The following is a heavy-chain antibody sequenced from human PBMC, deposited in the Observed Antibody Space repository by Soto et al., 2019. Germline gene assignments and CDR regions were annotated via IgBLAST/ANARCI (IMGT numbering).Heavy chain of an antibody. Sequence: PSETLSLTCTVSGGSISSYYWSWIRQPPGKGLEWIGFIHYSGSTNYNPSLKSRVTISVDTSKNQFSLKLSSVTAADTAVYYCARDFSYGSGSYIWFDPWGQGTLVTVSS. CDR1: GGSISSYY. CDR2: IHYSGST. J-gene: IGHJ5*02. CDR3: ARDFSYGSGSYIWFDP. D-gene: IGHD3-10*01. V-gene: IGHV4-59*12.